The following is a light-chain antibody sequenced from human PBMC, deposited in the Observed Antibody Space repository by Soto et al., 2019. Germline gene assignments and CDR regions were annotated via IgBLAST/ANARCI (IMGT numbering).Light chain of an antibody. V-gene: IGKV4-1*01. CDR2: WAS. J-gene: IGKJ5*01. CDR1: QSVLYSSNNKNY. Sequence: DIVMTQSPDSLAVSLGERATINCKSSQSVLYSSNNKNYLAWYQQKPGQPPKLLIYWASTRESGVPDRFSGSGSGTDFTLTISSLQAEDVAVSYCQQYYSHITFGQGTRLEIK. CDR3: QQYYSHIT.